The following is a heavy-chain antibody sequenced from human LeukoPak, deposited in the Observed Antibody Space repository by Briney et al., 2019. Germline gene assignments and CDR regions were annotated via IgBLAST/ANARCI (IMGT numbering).Heavy chain of an antibody. CDR2: IGTAGDT. V-gene: IGHV3-13*01. D-gene: IGHD5-18*01. J-gene: IGHJ4*02. Sequence: PGGSLKLSCAASGFTFSSYDMHWVRQATGKGLEWVSAIGTAGDTYYPGSVKGRFTISRENAKNSLYLQMNSLRAGDTAVYYCARGRYSYVIDYWGQGTLVTVSS. CDR3: ARGRYSYVIDY. CDR1: GFTFSSYD.